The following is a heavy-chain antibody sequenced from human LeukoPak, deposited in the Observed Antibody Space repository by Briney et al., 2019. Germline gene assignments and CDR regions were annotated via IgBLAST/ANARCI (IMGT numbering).Heavy chain of an antibody. Sequence: GGSLRLSCAASGFTFSSYWMSWVRQAPGKGLEWVANIKQDGSEKYYVDYVKGRFTISRDNSKNTLYLQMNSLRAEDTAVYYXXXXXXPIAAGWFDPCGQGTLVTVSS. CDR2: IKQDGSEK. CDR3: XXXXXPIAAGWFDP. V-gene: IGHV3-7*03. D-gene: IGHD6-13*01. CDR1: GFTFSSYW. J-gene: IGHJ5*02.